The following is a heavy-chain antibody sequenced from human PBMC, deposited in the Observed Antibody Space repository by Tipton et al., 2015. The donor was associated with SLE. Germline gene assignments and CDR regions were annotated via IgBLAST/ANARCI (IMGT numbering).Heavy chain of an antibody. CDR1: GYSFTSYW. CDR3: ARVDTSTDWHFDL. D-gene: IGHD5-18*01. V-gene: IGHV5-10-1*01. Sequence: QLVQSGAEVKKPGESLRISCKGSGYSFTSYWISWVRQMPGKGLEWMGRIDPSDSYTNYNPSLKSRVTISVDTSKNQFSLKLSSVTAADTAVYYCARVDTSTDWHFDLWGRGTLVTVSS. J-gene: IGHJ2*01. CDR2: IDPSDSYT.